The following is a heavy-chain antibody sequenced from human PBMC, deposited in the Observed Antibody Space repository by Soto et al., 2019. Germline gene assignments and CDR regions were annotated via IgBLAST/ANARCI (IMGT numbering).Heavy chain of an antibody. CDR3: AKATLRVVHPLVFDY. CDR2: ISGSGGST. CDR1: GFTFSSYA. D-gene: IGHD3-3*01. Sequence: PGGSLRLSCAASGFTFSSYAMSWVRQAPGKGLEWVSAISGSGGSTYYADSVKGRFTISRDNSKNTPYLQMNSLRAEDTAVYYCAKATLRVVHPLVFDYWGQGSLVTVSS. V-gene: IGHV3-23*01. J-gene: IGHJ4*02.